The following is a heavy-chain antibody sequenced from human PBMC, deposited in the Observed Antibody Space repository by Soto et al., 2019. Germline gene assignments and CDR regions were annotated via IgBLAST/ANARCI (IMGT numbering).Heavy chain of an antibody. CDR1: GFTFSSYG. V-gene: IGHV3-30*18. CDR2: ISYDGSNK. D-gene: IGHD3-10*01. CDR3: AKDLYYGSRDYYYYGMDV. Sequence: QVQLVESGGGVVQPGRSLRLSCAASGFTFSSYGMHWVRQAPGKGLEWVAVISYDGSNKYYADSVKGRFTISRDNSKNTLYLQMNSLRAEDTAVYYCAKDLYYGSRDYYYYGMDVWGQGTTVTVSS. J-gene: IGHJ6*02.